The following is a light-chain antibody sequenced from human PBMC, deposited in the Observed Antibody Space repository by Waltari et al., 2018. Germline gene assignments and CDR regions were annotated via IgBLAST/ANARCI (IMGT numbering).Light chain of an antibody. CDR3: QQYNSIPS. CDR2: TAS. V-gene: IGKV1-5*03. CDR1: QSISNL. J-gene: IGKJ4*01. Sequence: DIQMTQSPSTLSASVGDRVTISCRASQSISNLLSWYQQTPGKSPKFLIYTASTLESGVPSRFSGSGSGTEFTLTISSLQPDDFATYYCQQYNSIPSFGGGTKVEIK.